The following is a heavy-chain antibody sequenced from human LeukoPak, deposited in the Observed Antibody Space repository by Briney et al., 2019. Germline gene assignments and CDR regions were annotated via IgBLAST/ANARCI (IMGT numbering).Heavy chain of an antibody. V-gene: IGHV3-21*01. CDR1: GFTFSSYR. Sequence: NAGGSLRLSCAASGFTFSSYRMNWVRQAPGKGLEWVSSISSSSSYIYCADSVKGRFTISRDNAKNSLYLQMNSLRAEDTAVYYCARGITIFGVVIDYWGQGTLVTVSS. J-gene: IGHJ4*02. D-gene: IGHD3-3*01. CDR3: ARGITIFGVVIDY. CDR2: ISSSSSYI.